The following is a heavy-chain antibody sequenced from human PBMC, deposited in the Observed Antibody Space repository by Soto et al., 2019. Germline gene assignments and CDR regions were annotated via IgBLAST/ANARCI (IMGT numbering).Heavy chain of an antibody. CDR3: AKDYKSGSYYNLRPTSFDY. CDR2: ISGSGGST. D-gene: IGHD1-26*01. CDR1: GFTFSSYA. Sequence: GGSLRLSCAASGFTFSSYAMSWVRQAPGKGLEWVSAISGSGGSTYYADSVKGRFTISRDNSKNTLYLQMNSLRAEDTAVYYCAKDYKSGSYYNLRPTSFDYWGQGTLVTVSS. V-gene: IGHV3-23*01. J-gene: IGHJ4*02.